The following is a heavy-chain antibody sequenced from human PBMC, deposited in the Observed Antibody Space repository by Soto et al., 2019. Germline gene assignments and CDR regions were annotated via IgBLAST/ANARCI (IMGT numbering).Heavy chain of an antibody. J-gene: IGHJ4*02. V-gene: IGHV4-39*01. CDR2: IYYSGST. CDR3: ALLPHGDYLFFDY. CDR1: GGSISSSSYY. Sequence: PSETLSLTCTVSGGSISSSSYYWGWIRQPPGKGLEWIGSIYYSGSTYYNPSLKSRVTISVDTSKNQFSLKLSSVTAADTAVYYCALLPHGDYLFFDYWGQGTLVTVSS. D-gene: IGHD4-17*01.